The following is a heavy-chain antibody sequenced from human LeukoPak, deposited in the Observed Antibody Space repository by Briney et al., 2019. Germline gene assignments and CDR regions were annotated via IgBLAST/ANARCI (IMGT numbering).Heavy chain of an antibody. D-gene: IGHD2-15*01. CDR2: ISGSGGST. CDR1: GFTFSSYA. V-gene: IGHV3-23*01. Sequence: GGSLRLSCAASGFTFSSYAMSWVRQAPGKGLEWVSAISGSGGSTYYADSVKGRFTISRDNSKNTLYLQMNSLRAEDTAVYYCAKDREVAGDAYYYGMDVWGQGTTVTVSS. J-gene: IGHJ6*02. CDR3: AKDREVAGDAYYYGMDV.